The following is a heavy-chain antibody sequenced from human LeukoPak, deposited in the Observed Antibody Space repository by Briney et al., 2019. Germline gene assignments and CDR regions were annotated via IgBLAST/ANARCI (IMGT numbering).Heavy chain of an antibody. CDR2: INHSGST. Sequence: SETLSLTCAVYGGSFGGYYWSWIRQPPGKGLEWIGEINHSGSTNYNPPLKSRVTISVDTSKNQFSLELSSVTAADTAVYYCARPREFGDGVPVDVWGQGTTVTVSS. D-gene: IGHD3-10*01. CDR1: GGSFGGYY. J-gene: IGHJ6*02. CDR3: ARPREFGDGVPVDV. V-gene: IGHV4-34*01.